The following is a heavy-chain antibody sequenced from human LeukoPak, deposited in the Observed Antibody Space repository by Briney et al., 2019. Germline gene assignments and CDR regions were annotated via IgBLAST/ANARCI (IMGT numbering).Heavy chain of an antibody. D-gene: IGHD6-6*01. CDR3: AKGSSSSRPYYFDY. V-gene: IGHV3-23*01. CDR1: GFTFYNYA. CDR2: ITGSGTDT. Sequence: GGSLRLSCAASGFTFYNYAMSWVRQAPGKGLEWVSAITGSGTDTFHADSVKGRFTISRDNSESTLYLQMNSLRAGDTATYYCAKGSSSSRPYYFDYWGQGTLVTVSS. J-gene: IGHJ4*02.